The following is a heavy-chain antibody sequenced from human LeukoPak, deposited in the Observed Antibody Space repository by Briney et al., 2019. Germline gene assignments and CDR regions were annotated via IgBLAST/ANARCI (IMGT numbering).Heavy chain of an antibody. V-gene: IGHV4-59*08. J-gene: IGHJ4*02. D-gene: IGHD3-3*01. CDR3: ARRRGDFWSDYYAFDY. CDR2: VSKTGST. Sequence: SETLSLTCTVSGASTSRYYWSWMRQPPGKGLEWIGYVSKTGSTTNYNPSLKSRVTISIDTSKNQFSLRLSSVTAADTAVYYCARRRGDFWSDYYAFDYWGQGTLVTISS. CDR1: GASTSRYY.